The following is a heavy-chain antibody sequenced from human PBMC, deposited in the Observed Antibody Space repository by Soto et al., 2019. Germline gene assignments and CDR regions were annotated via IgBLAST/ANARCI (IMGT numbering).Heavy chain of an antibody. V-gene: IGHV4-61*08. CDR1: GGSISSGGYY. D-gene: IGHD1-1*01. J-gene: IGHJ4*02. Sequence: PSETLSLTCTVSGGSISSGGYYWSWIRQHPGKGLEWIGYIYYSGSTNYNPSLKSRVTTSVDTSKNQLSLKLSSVTAADTAVYYCARHMDTSGNEAFDYWGQGTLVTVSS. CDR2: IYYSGST. CDR3: ARHMDTSGNEAFDY.